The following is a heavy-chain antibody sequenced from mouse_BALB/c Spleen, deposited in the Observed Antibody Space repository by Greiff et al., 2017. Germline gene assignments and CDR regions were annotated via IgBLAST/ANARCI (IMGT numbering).Heavy chain of an antibody. CDR3: AREGVDAMDY. D-gene: IGHD1-1*02. Sequence: VKLVESGPELVKPGASVRISCKASGYTFTSYYIHWVKQRPGQGLEWIGWIYPGNVNTKYNEKFKGKATLTADKSSSTAYMQLSSLTSEDSAVYFCAREGVDAMDYWGQGTSVTVSS. CDR1: GYTFTSYY. CDR2: IYPGNVNT. V-gene: IGHV1S56*01. J-gene: IGHJ4*01.